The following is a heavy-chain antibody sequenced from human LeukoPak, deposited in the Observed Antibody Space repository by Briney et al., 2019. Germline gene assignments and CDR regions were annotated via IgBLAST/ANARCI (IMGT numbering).Heavy chain of an antibody. J-gene: IGHJ6*03. CDR3: ARDDYDFWSGPPGNMDV. CDR2: ISGSGPNT. Sequence: GGSLRLSCAASGFIFSSCALHWIRQAPGKGLECVSYISGSGPNTYHADSVKGRFTISRDNAKNSLYLQMNSLRAEDTAVYYCARDDYDFWSGPPGNMDVWGKGTTVTVSS. D-gene: IGHD3-3*01. CDR1: GFIFSSCA. V-gene: IGHV3-48*04.